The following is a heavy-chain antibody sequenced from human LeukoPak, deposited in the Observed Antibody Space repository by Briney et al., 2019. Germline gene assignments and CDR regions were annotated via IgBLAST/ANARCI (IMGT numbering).Heavy chain of an antibody. CDR3: ARDPSGYCSGGSCYPGRLDGVDY. V-gene: IGHV1-8*01. CDR1: GYTFTSYD. CDR2: MNPNSGNT. Sequence: ASVKVSCKASGYTFTSYDINWVRQATGQGLEWMGWMNPNSGNTGYAQKFQGRVTMTRNTSISTAYMELSSLRSEDTAVYYCARDPSGYCSGGSCYPGRLDGVDYWGQGTLVTVSS. J-gene: IGHJ4*02. D-gene: IGHD2-15*01.